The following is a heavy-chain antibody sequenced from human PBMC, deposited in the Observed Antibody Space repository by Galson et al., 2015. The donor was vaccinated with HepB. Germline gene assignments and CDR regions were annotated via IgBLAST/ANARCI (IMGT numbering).Heavy chain of an antibody. J-gene: IGHJ4*02. D-gene: IGHD1-1*01. CDR3: ARGKRYFEY. CDR2: LTSGGNI. V-gene: IGHV3-11*01. Sequence: SLRLSCAASGFSFSDYSMSWIRQAPGKGLEWVSYLTSGGNIYYADSVKGRFTISRDNAKNSLFLQMNSLRAEDTAVYYCARGKRYFEYWGQGTLVPVSS. CDR1: GFSFSDYS.